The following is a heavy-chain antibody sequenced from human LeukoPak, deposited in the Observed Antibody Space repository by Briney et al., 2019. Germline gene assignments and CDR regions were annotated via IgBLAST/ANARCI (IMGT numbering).Heavy chain of an antibody. D-gene: IGHD5-18*01. J-gene: IGHJ3*02. CDR1: GFTFSSYA. CDR2: ISGSGGGT. CDR3: AKDLAAMVYYDAFDI. V-gene: IGHV3-23*01. Sequence: GGSLRLSCAASGFTFSSYAMSWVRQAPGKGLEWVSAISGSGGGTYYADSVKGRFTISRDNSKNTLYLQMNSLRAEDTAVYYCAKDLAAMVYYDAFDIWGQGTMVTVSS.